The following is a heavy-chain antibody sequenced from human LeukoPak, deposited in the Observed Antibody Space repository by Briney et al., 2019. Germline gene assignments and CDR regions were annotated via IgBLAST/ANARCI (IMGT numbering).Heavy chain of an antibody. V-gene: IGHV3-74*01. CDR1: RFTISKYW. CDR2: ISTDGYTT. Sequence: PGGSLRLSCVGSRFTISKYWMHWVRQAPGTGLVWVSRISTDGYTTDYADFVQGRFTASRDNTKNTWSLEMNSLRAEDTAVYYCVVGGSPGYWGQGTLVTVSS. D-gene: IGHD2-15*01. CDR3: VVGGSPGY. J-gene: IGHJ4*02.